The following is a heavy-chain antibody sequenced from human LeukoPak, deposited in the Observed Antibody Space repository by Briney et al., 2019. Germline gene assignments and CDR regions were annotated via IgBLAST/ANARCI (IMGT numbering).Heavy chain of an antibody. CDR3: ATGGDDYGDYFQRWFDP. V-gene: IGHV3-21*01. CDR1: GFTFSSYS. CDR2: ISSSSSYI. D-gene: IGHD4-17*01. J-gene: IGHJ5*02. Sequence: PGGSLRLSCAASGFTFSSYSMNWVRQAPGKGLEWVSSISSSSSYIYYADSVKGRFTISRDNAKNSLYLQMNSLRAEDTAVYYCATGGDDYGDYFQRWFDPWGQGTLVTVSS.